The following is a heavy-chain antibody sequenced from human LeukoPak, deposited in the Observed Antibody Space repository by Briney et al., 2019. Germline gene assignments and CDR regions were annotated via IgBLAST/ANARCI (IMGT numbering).Heavy chain of an antibody. CDR3: ARYIYGYLHY. CDR2: INPSGGST. CDR1: GYTFTRYP. V-gene: IGHV1-46*01. J-gene: IGHJ4*02. D-gene: IGHD5-18*01. Sequence: ASVKVSCKASGYTFTRYPMKCVRQAPGQGLEWMGIINPSGGSTSYAQKFQGRVTMTRDTSTSTVYMELSSLRSEDTAVYYCARYIYGYLHYWGQGTLVTVSS.